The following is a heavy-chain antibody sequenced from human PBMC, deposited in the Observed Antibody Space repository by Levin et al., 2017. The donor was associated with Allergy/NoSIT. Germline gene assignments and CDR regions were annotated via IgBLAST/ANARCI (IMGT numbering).Heavy chain of an antibody. CDR2: IKQDGSEK. J-gene: IGHJ4*02. CDR3: ASPLGSDY. V-gene: IGHV3-7*02. D-gene: IGHD7-27*01. Sequence: GESLKISCAASGFTFSSYWMSWVRQAPGKGLEWVANIKQDGSEKYYVDSVKGRFTISRDNAKNSLYLQMNSLRAEDTAVYYCASPLGSDYWGQGTLVTVSS. CDR1: GFTFSSYW.